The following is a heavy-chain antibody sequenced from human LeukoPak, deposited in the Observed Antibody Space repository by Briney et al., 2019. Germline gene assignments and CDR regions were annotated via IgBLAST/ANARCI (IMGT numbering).Heavy chain of an antibody. CDR2: INHSGST. CDR1: GGSFSGYY. CDR3: ARAPGYCSGGSCFYFDY. V-gene: IGHV4-34*01. J-gene: IGHJ4*02. Sequence: SETLSLTCAVYGGSFSGYYWSWIRQPPGKGLEWIGEINHSGSTNYNPSLKSRVTISVDTSKNQFSLKLSSVTAADTAVYYCARAPGYCSGGSCFYFDYWGQGTLVTVSS. D-gene: IGHD2-15*01.